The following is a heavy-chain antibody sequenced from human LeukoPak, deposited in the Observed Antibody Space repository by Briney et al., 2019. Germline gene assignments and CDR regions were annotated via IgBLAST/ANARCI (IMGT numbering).Heavy chain of an antibody. CDR2: IYYSGST. J-gene: IGHJ6*02. D-gene: IGHD5-24*01. CDR3: AGVGGERGGGNNYSTNGGGV. V-gene: IGHV4-39*01. CDR1: GGSISSSSYY. Sequence: SETLSLTCTVSGGSISSSSYYWGWIRQPPGKGLEWIGSIYYSGSTYYNPSLKSRVTISVDTSKNQFSLKLSSVTAADTAVYFCAGVGGERGGGNNYSTNGGGVWGQGTTVTVS.